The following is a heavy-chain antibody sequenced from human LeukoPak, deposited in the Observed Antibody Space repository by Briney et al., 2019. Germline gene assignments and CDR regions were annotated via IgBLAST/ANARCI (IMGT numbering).Heavy chain of an antibody. CDR3: AKVSGYSYGYNDY. J-gene: IGHJ4*02. Sequence: PGGSLRLSCAASGFTFDDYAMHWVRQAPGKGLEWVSGISWNSGTIGYADSVKGRFTISRDNAKNSLYLQMNSLRAEDTASYYCAKVSGYSYGYNDYWGQGTLVTVSS. CDR2: ISWNSGTI. V-gene: IGHV3-9*01. CDR1: GFTFDDYA. D-gene: IGHD5-18*01.